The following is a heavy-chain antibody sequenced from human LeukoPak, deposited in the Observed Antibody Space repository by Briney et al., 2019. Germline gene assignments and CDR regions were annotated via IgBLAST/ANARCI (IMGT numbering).Heavy chain of an antibody. V-gene: IGHV3-23*01. CDR1: GLTFTNFW. J-gene: IGHJ4*02. CDR3: AKSNYYDSSGYYYDLDY. Sequence: GGSLRLSCVASGLTFTNFWINWVRQAPGKGLEWVSTASGSGGGIWYTDSVKGRFTISRDNSKNTLYLQLNGLRAEDTALYYCAKSNYYDSSGYYYDLDYWGQGTLVTVSS. D-gene: IGHD3-22*01. CDR2: ASGSGGGI.